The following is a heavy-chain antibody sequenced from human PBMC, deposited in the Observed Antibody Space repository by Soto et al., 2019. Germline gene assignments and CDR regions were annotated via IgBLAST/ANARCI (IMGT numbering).Heavy chain of an antibody. V-gene: IGHV4-61*01. CDR2: IYHSGSA. D-gene: IGHD4-4*01. J-gene: IGHJ4*02. CDR3: ATVSLQLTTMDY. CDR1: VGSVSSGSYY. Sequence: PSETLSLTCIVSVGSVSSGSYYWNWIRQPPGKGLEWIGSIYHSGSADYNPSLKSRVTISVDTSKNQFSLKLGSVTAADTAVYYCATVSLQLTTMDYWGQGALVTVSS.